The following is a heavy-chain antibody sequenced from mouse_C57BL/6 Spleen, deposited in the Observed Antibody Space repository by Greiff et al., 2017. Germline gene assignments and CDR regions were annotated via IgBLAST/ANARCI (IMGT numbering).Heavy chain of an antibody. CDR2: INYDGSST. CDR3: ARAAYDYAFDY. Sequence: EVKLMESEGGLVQPGSSMKLSCTASGFTFSDYYMAWVRQVPEKGLEWVANINYDGSSTYYLDSLKSRFIISRDNAKNILYLQMSSLKSEDTATYYCARAAYDYAFDYWGQGTTLTVSS. J-gene: IGHJ2*01. CDR1: GFTFSDYY. V-gene: IGHV5-16*01. D-gene: IGHD2-4*01.